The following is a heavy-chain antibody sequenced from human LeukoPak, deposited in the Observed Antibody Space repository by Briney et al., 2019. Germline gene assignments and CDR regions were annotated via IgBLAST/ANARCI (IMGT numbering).Heavy chain of an antibody. V-gene: IGHV4-4*07. J-gene: IGHJ4*02. CDR2: MYASGSP. CDR3: ATQGIGRVHLDN. D-gene: IGHD2-21*01. Sequence: SETLSLTCIVSAGTVSGNYWSWSRQPAGKGLEWIGHMYASGSPNYSPSLKSRVTMSVGTSRNQFSLKLTSVTAADTAIYYCATQGIGRVHLDNWGQGTVVTVSS. CDR1: AGTVSGNY.